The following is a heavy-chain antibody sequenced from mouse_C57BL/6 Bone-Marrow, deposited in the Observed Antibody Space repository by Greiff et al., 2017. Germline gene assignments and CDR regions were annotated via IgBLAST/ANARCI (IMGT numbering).Heavy chain of an antibody. Sequence: VQLQQPGAELVKPGASVKMSCKASGYTFTSYWITWVKQRPGQGLEWIGDIYPTSGRTNYNEKFKSKAILTVDTSSNTAYMQLSSLTSEDSAVFACAISDPLGRRFDYWGQGTTLTVSS. V-gene: IGHV1-55*01. CDR2: IYPTSGRT. CDR3: AISDPLGRRFDY. J-gene: IGHJ2*01. D-gene: IGHD4-1*01. CDR1: GYTFTSYW.